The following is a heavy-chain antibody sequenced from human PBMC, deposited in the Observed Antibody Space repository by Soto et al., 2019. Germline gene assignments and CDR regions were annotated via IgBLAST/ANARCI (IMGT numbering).Heavy chain of an antibody. Sequence: QVQLQESGPGLVKPSQTLSLTCTVSGGSISSGGYYWSWIRQHPGKGLEWIGYIYYSGSTYYNPSLKSRVTISVDTSKNQCSLKLSYVTAAVTAVYYCARFLRFLDTYTWFDPWGQGPLVTVSS. CDR2: IYYSGST. J-gene: IGHJ5*02. CDR1: GGSISSGGYY. D-gene: IGHD3-3*01. V-gene: IGHV4-31*03. CDR3: ARFLRFLDTYTWFDP.